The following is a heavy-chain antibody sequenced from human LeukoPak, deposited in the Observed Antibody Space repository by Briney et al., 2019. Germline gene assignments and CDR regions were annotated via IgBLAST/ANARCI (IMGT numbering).Heavy chain of an antibody. CDR3: VRDDDRPDNGLDY. D-gene: IGHD3-22*01. CDR2: ISGSGGST. J-gene: IGHJ4*02. CDR1: GFTFSSYA. Sequence: GGSLRLSCAASGFTFSSYAMSWVRQAPGKGLDWVSAISGSGGSTYYADSVKGRFTISRDNSKNTLYLQMNSLRAEDTAVYYCVRDDDRPDNGLDYWGQGTLVTVSS. V-gene: IGHV3-23*01.